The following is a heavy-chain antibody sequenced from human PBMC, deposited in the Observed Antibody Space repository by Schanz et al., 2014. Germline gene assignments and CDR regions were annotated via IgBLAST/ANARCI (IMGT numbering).Heavy chain of an antibody. D-gene: IGHD3-10*01. J-gene: IGHJ4*02. Sequence: QVQLVDSGGGLVKPGGSLRLSCTASGFPFSDYFMAWIRQPPGRGLEWVSYIGNGGVTIYYADSVKGRFTISRDNSKTSLYLQMTSLRAEDTAVYFCARIGGSVFDYWAQGTLVTVSP. V-gene: IGHV3-11*01. CDR3: ARIGGSVFDY. CDR1: GFPFSDYF. CDR2: IGNGGVTI.